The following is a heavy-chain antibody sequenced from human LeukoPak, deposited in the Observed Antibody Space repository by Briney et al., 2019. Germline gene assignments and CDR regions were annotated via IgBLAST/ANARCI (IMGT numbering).Heavy chain of an antibody. CDR2: ISYDGSNK. CDR3: ARSGISPLDY. Sequence: GGSLRLSCAASGFTFSSYAMPWVRQAPGKGLEWVAVISYDGSNKYYADSVKGRFTISRDNSKNTLYLQMNSLRAEDTAVYYCARSGISPLDYWGQGTLVTVSS. CDR1: GFTFSSYA. J-gene: IGHJ4*02. V-gene: IGHV3-30-3*01. D-gene: IGHD2-15*01.